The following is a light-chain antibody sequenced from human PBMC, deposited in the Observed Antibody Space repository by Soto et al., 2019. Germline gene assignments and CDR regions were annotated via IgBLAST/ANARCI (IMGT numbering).Light chain of an antibody. V-gene: IGKV1-33*01. J-gene: IGKJ4*01. CDR1: QDISKY. CDR3: QPYDNLPLT. Sequence: DIQMTQSPSSLSASVGDRITITCQASQDISKYLNWYQHKPGKAPKLLIYDASNFEKGVPSRFSPSGSGTEFTFTISSLQPEDIETYYCQPYDNLPLTLGGGTNVDIK. CDR2: DAS.